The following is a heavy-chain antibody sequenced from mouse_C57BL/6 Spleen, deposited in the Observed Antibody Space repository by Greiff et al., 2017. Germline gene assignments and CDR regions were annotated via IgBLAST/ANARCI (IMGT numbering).Heavy chain of an antibody. J-gene: IGHJ1*03. CDR3: ARHEDRGIWYFDV. D-gene: IGHD3-1*01. V-gene: IGHV1-80*01. CDR1: GYAFSSYW. CDR2: IYPGDGDT. Sequence: QVQLQQSGAELVKPGASVKISCKASGYAFSSYWMNWVKQRPGKGLEWIGQIYPGDGDTNYNGKFKGKDTLTADKSSSTVYMELSRLTSEDSAVYFCARHEDRGIWYFDVWGTGTTVTVSS.